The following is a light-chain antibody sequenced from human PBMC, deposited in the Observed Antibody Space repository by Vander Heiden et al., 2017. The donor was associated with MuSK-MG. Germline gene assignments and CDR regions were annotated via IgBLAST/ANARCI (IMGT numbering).Light chain of an antibody. CDR2: DVR. CDR3: SSDTSSSSMV. Sequence: QSALTQPASVSGSPGQSITSSCTGTSSDGGGYNYVCWYQPPPANSPILMFYDVRNRPSVVANRFSGSKSGNTASLTISVLQAEDDADYYCSSDTSSSSMVFGGGTKLTVL. V-gene: IGLV2-14*01. J-gene: IGLJ2*01. CDR1: SSDGGGYNY.